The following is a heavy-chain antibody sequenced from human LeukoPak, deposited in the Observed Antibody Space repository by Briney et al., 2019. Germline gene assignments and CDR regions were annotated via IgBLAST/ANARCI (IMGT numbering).Heavy chain of an antibody. J-gene: IGHJ5*02. CDR3: ARAAAGYNWFDP. CDR1: GGTFSIYA. Sequence: GASVTVSFKASGGTFSIYAISWVRQAPGQGLEWMGGIIPIFGTANYAQKFQGRVTITADESTSTAYMELSSLRSEDTAVYYCARAAAGYNWFDPWGQGTLVTVSS. CDR2: IIPIFGTA. D-gene: IGHD6-13*01. V-gene: IGHV1-69*13.